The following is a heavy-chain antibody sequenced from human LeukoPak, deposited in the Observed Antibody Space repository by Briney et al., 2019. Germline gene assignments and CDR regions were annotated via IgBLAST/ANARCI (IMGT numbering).Heavy chain of an antibody. CDR1: GDSVSRSDSY. D-gene: IGHD3-22*01. CDR3: ARRRYYDGSGYLE. J-gene: IGHJ1*01. Sequence: SSETLSLTCSVSGDSVSRSDSYWDWIRQPPGKGLEWIGTSYYSGRTYYSPSLKSRVTMSVDPSNNQFSLTLRPVTAADTAVYYCARRRYYDGSGYLEWGQGTLLSVSS. V-gene: IGHV4-39*01. CDR2: SYYSGRT.